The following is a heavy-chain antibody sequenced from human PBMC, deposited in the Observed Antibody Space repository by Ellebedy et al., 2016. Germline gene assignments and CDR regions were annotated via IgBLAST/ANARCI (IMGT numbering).Heavy chain of an antibody. J-gene: IGHJ5*02. V-gene: IGHV1-8*01. CDR2: MNPNSGNT. CDR3: ARVQVEHYYDSWGWFDP. D-gene: IGHD3-22*01. Sequence: ASVKVSXXASGYTFTSYDINWVRQATGQGLEWMGWMNPNSGNTGYAQKFQGRVTMTRNTSISTAYMELSSLRSEDTAVYYCARVQVEHYYDSWGWFDPWGQGTLVTVSS. CDR1: GYTFTSYD.